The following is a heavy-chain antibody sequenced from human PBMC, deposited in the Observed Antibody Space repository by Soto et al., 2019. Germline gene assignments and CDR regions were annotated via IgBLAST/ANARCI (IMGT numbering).Heavy chain of an antibody. V-gene: IGHV4-39*01. CDR2: IYYSGRT. Sequence: SETLSLTCIVSGESISSSSYYWGWIRQPPGKGLEWIGSIYYSGRTYYNPSFKSRVTISIDTSKNQFSLKLGSVTATDTAVYYCARQRTTVVTQAYFDHWGQGALVTVSS. J-gene: IGHJ4*02. D-gene: IGHD2-21*02. CDR1: GESISSSSYY. CDR3: ARQRTTVVTQAYFDH.